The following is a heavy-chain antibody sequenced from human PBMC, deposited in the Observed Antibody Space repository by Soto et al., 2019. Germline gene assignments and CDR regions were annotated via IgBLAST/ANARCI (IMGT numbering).Heavy chain of an antibody. J-gene: IGHJ4*02. V-gene: IGHV1-2*04. CDR1: GYSFTDYH. Sequence: ASVKVSCKASGYSFTDYHVHWVRQAPGQGLEWLGRINPKSGGTSTAQKFQGWVTMTRDTSINTAYMDLTRLRSDDTAVYYCAREIGRGPAAIPFDYWGQGTLVTVSS. D-gene: IGHD2-2*02. CDR2: INPKSGGT. CDR3: AREIGRGPAAIPFDY.